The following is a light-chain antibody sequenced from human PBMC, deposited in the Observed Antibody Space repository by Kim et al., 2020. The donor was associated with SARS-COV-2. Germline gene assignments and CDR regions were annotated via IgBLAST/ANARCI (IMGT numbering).Light chain of an antibody. CDR1: SSDVGSYRL. CDR2: EIS. V-gene: IGLV2-23*02. Sequence: QSALTQPASVSGSPEQSITISCTGTSSDVGSYRLVSWYQHHPGKAPKLIIHEISTRPSGVSNRFSGCKSGNTASLTISGLQAEDEADYYCSSYAGGTTFVFGGGTQLTVL. CDR3: SSYAGGTTFV. J-gene: IGLJ2*01.